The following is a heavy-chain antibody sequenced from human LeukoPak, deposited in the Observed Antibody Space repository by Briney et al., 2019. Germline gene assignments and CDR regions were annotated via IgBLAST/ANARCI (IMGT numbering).Heavy chain of an antibody. V-gene: IGHV3-15*05. D-gene: IGHD3-22*01. Sequence: GGSLRLSCAASGFTSSNAWMSWVRQAPEKGLEWVGRIKSKTDGGTTDYAAPVKGRFTISRDESKNTLYLQMNSLKTEDTAVYHCTTSNMIEVRGYWGAFDIWGQGTMVTVSS. CDR3: TTSNMIEVRGYWGAFDI. CDR2: IKSKTDGGTT. CDR1: GFTSSNAW. J-gene: IGHJ3*02.